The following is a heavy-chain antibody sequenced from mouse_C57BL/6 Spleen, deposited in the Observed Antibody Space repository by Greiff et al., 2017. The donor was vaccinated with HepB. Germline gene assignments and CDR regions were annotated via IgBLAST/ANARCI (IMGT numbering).Heavy chain of an antibody. CDR1: GYTFTSYW. J-gene: IGHJ4*01. V-gene: IGHV1-55*01. CDR3: PRGGGAYDYDGAMDY. Sequence: QVQLQQPGAELVKPGASVKMSCKASGYTFTSYWITWVKQRPGQGLEWIGDIYPGSGSTNYNEKFKSKATLTVDTSSSTAYMQLSSLTSEDSAVYYWPRGGGAYDYDGAMDYWGQGTSVTVSS. CDR2: IYPGSGST. D-gene: IGHD2-4*01.